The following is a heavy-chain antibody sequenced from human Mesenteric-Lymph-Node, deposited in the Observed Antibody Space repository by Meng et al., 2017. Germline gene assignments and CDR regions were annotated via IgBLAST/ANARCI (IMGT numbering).Heavy chain of an antibody. D-gene: IGHD5-12*01. Sequence: HVQLQESSPGLLKPSQTPSLPCTVSGGSISSGDYYWSWIRQPPGKGLEWIGCIYYSGSTYYNPSLKSRVTISVDTSKNQFSLKLSSVTAADTAFYYCARGGYSGYADWGQGILVTVSS. V-gene: IGHV4-30-4*01. CDR3: ARGGYSGYAD. CDR1: GGSISSGDYY. J-gene: IGHJ4*02. CDR2: IYYSGST.